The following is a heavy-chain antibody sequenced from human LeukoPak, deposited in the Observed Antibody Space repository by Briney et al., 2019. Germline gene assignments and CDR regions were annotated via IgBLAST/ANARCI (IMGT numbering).Heavy chain of an antibody. Sequence: GGSLRLSCAASGFTFSSYAMHWVRQAPGKGLEYVSAISSNGGSTYYANSVKGRFTISRDNSKNTLYLQMGSPRAEDMAVYYCARVAIPYYYYYYMDVWGKGTTVTVSS. CDR3: ARVAIPYYYYYYMDV. V-gene: IGHV3-64*01. CDR2: ISSNGGST. D-gene: IGHD2-21*01. CDR1: GFTFSSYA. J-gene: IGHJ6*03.